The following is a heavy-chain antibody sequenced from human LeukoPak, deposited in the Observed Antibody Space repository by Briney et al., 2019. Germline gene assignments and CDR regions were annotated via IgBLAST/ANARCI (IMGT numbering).Heavy chain of an antibody. CDR3: ARESGWLIDY. J-gene: IGHJ4*02. Sequence: GRSLRLSCAASGFTFSSYGMHWVSQAPGKGLEWVAVISYDGSNKYYADSVKGRFTISRDNSKNSLYLQMNSLRAEDTAVYYYARESGWLIDYWGQGTLVTVSS. V-gene: IGHV3-30*03. D-gene: IGHD6-19*01. CDR1: GFTFSSYG. CDR2: ISYDGSNK.